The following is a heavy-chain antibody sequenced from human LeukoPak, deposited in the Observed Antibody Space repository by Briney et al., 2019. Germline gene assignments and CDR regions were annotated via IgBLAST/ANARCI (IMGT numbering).Heavy chain of an antibody. CDR3: ARGLFGSSGWYYFDY. Sequence: GGSLRLSCAASGFTFSSHEMNWVRQAPGKGLEWVSYISGSSSTIYYADSVKGRFTISRDNAKNSLYLQMNSLRDEDTAVYYCARGLFGSSGWYYFDYWGQGTLVTVSS. CDR1: GFTFSSHE. D-gene: IGHD6-19*01. CDR2: ISGSSSTI. J-gene: IGHJ4*02. V-gene: IGHV3-48*02.